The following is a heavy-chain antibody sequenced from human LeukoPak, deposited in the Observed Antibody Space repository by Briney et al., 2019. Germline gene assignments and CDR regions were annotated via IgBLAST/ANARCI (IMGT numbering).Heavy chain of an antibody. D-gene: IGHD2-8*01. CDR2: ISGPGGGT. V-gene: IGHV3-23*01. CDR3: AKDLYSGHPRFDY. Sequence: GGSLRLSWAASGFTFSSSAMSWVRQAPGKGLEWVSVISGPGGGTYYADSVKGRFTISRDNSKKTLYLQMNSLRAEDSAVYYCAKDLYSGHPRFDYWGQGTLVTVSS. J-gene: IGHJ4*02. CDR1: GFTFSSSA.